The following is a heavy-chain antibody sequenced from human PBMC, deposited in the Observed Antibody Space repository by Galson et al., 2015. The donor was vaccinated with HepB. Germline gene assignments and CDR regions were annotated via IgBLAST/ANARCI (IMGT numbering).Heavy chain of an antibody. CDR1: GYTFTAYY. J-gene: IGHJ6*03. CDR3: ARGSDYYLGLSEVHFYMDV. CDR2: INPNSGGT. Sequence: SVKVSCKASGYTFTAYYIHWVRQAPGQGLEWMGWINPNSGGTNFAQNFQGRVTMTTDTSISTAYMELSRLRSDDTAVYYCARGSDYYLGLSEVHFYMDVWGKGTTVTVSS. D-gene: IGHD2/OR15-2a*01. V-gene: IGHV1-2*02.